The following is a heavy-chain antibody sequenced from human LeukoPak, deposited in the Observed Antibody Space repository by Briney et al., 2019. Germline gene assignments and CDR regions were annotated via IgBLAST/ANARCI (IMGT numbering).Heavy chain of an antibody. J-gene: IGHJ6*02. CDR1: GFTFRSYW. D-gene: IGHD2-2*01. Sequence: VGSLRLSCVASGFTFRSYWMHWVRQAPGKGLEWVSRINADGRTPSYADSVRGRFTISRDNAKNTLYLQVNSLRAEDTAVYYCARDRYQLLFGYYYYRMDVWGQGTTVTVSS. CDR2: INADGRTP. CDR3: ARDRYQLLFGYYYYRMDV. V-gene: IGHV3-74*01.